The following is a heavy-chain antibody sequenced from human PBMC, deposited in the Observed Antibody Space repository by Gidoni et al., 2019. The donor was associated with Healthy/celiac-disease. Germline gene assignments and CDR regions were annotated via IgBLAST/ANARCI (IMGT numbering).Heavy chain of an antibody. CDR2: INPNSGGT. CDR1: GYTFTGYY. V-gene: IGHV1-2*02. J-gene: IGHJ4*02. CDR3: ARVLYDYVWGSTGPRSLDY. Sequence: QVQLVQSGAEVKKPGASVKVSCKASGYTFTGYYMHWVRQAPGQGLEWMGWINPNSGGTNYAQKFQGRVTMTRDTSISTAYMELSRLRSDDTAVYYCARVLYDYVWGSTGPRSLDYWGQGTLVTVSS. D-gene: IGHD3-16*01.